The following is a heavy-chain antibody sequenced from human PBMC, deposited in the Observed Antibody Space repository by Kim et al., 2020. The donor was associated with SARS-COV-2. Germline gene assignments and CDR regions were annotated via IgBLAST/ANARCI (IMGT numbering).Heavy chain of an antibody. Sequence: SETLSLTCTVSGGSISSGGYYWSWIRQHPGKGLEWIGYIYYSGSTYYNPSLKSRVTISVDTSKNQFSLKLSSVTAADTAVYYCARLQGVAAIEIAFDIWGQGTMVTVSS. CDR1: GGSISSGGYY. CDR2: IYYSGST. V-gene: IGHV4-31*03. J-gene: IGHJ3*02. CDR3: ARLQGVAAIEIAFDI. D-gene: IGHD2-15*01.